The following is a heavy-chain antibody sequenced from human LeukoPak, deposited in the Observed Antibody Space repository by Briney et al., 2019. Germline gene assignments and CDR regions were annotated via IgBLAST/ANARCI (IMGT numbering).Heavy chain of an antibody. D-gene: IGHD3-16*01. V-gene: IGHV3-23*01. J-gene: IGHJ4*02. CDR2: ISGSGGST. CDR3: AKDDRHAGAYLDY. Sequence: GGSLRLSCAASGFTVSNYGLTWVRQAPGKGLEWVSTISGSGGSTYYADSVKGRFTISRDNSKNNLYLQMNSLRAEDTAIYYCAKDDRHAGAYLDYWGQGTLVTVSS. CDR1: GFTVSNYG.